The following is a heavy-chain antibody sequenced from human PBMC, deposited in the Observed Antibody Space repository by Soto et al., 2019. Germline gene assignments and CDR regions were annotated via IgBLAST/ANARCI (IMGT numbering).Heavy chain of an antibody. V-gene: IGHV1-18*04. D-gene: IGHD6-19*01. CDR1: GYTFTSYG. Sequence: ASVKVSCKASGYTFTSYGISWVRQAPGQGLEWMGWISAYNGNTNYAQKLQGRVTMTTDTSTSTAYMELRSLRSDDTAVYYCARVCTRLIGIAVAGNNWFDHWGQGTLVTVSS. J-gene: IGHJ5*02. CDR3: ARVCTRLIGIAVAGNNWFDH. CDR2: ISAYNGNT.